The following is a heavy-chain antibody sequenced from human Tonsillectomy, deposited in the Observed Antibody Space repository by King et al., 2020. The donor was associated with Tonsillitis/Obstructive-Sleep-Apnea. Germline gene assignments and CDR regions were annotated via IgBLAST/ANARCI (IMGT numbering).Heavy chain of an antibody. CDR2: SNTRTGNT. CDR3: AKEGRLTDY. D-gene: IGHD6-19*01. CDR1: GFTFSSSA. Sequence: VQLVESGGDLVQPGGSLRLFCAASGFTFSSSAMSWVRQAPGRGLEVGSSNTRTGNTYYADSVKGRLNISRDNSKNTLYLQMNSLRAEDTALYYCAKEGRLTDYWGQGTLVTVSS. V-gene: IGHV3-23*04. J-gene: IGHJ4*02.